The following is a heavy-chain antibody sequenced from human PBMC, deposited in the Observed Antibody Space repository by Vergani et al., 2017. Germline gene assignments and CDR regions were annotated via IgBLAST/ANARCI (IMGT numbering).Heavy chain of an antibody. Sequence: QVQLVESGGGVVQPGRSLRLSCAASGFTFSSYAMHWVRQAPGKGLEWVAVISYDGSNKYYADSVKGRFTISRDNSKNTLYLQMNSLRAEDTAVYYCARGSSSWYGKFDYWGQGTLVTVSP. CDR3: ARGSSSWYGKFDY. V-gene: IGHV3-30-3*01. J-gene: IGHJ4*02. CDR2: ISYDGSNK. CDR1: GFTFSSYA. D-gene: IGHD6-13*01.